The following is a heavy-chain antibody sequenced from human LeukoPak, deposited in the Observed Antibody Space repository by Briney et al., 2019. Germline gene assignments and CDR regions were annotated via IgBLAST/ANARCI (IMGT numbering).Heavy chain of an antibody. J-gene: IGHJ3*02. V-gene: IGHV4-39*07. CDR2: IYYSGST. Sequence: SETLSLTCTVSGGSISSSSYYWGWIRQPPGKGLEWIGSIYYSGSTYYNPSLKSRVTISVDTSKNQFSLKLSSVTAADTAVYYCVRASVESGGAFDIWGQGTMVTVSS. CDR3: VRASVESGGAFDI. D-gene: IGHD2-15*01. CDR1: GGSISSSSYY.